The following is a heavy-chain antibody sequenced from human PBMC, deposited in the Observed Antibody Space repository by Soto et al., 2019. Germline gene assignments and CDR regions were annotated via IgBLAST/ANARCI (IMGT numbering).Heavy chain of an antibody. J-gene: IGHJ4*02. CDR3: AKSRYSSSWSLDY. CDR1: GFTFSSYG. D-gene: IGHD6-13*01. CDR2: ISYDGSNK. Sequence: AGGSLRLSCAASGFTFSSYGMHWVRQAPGKGLEWVAVISYDGSNKYYADSVKGRFTISRDNSKNTLYLQMNSLRAEDTAVYYCAKSRYSSSWSLDYWGQGTLVTVSS. V-gene: IGHV3-30*18.